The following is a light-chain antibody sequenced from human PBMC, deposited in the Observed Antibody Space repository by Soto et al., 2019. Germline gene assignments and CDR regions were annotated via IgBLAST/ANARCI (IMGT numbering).Light chain of an antibody. Sequence: EIVMTQSPATLSVAPGERVTLSCRASQSVSSNLAWYQQKPGQAPRLLIYGASTRATGIPARFSASGSGTEFSLSINSLQPDDFATYYCQHYRGLSSFGPGTKVDIK. CDR2: GAS. CDR3: QHYRGLSS. J-gene: IGKJ3*01. CDR1: QSVSSN. V-gene: IGKV3-15*01.